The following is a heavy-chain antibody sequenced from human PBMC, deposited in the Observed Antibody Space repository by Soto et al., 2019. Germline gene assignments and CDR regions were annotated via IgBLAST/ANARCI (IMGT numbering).Heavy chain of an antibody. J-gene: IGHJ4*02. CDR1: GFTFSSYA. V-gene: IGHV3-23*01. Sequence: GGSLRLSCAASGFTFSSYAMSWVRQAPGKGLEWVSAISGSGGSTYYADSVKGRFAISRDNSKNTLYLQMNSLRAEDTAVYYCAKDYYDSSGYYFVYWGQGTLVTVSS. CDR2: ISGSGGST. D-gene: IGHD3-22*01. CDR3: AKDYYDSSGYYFVY.